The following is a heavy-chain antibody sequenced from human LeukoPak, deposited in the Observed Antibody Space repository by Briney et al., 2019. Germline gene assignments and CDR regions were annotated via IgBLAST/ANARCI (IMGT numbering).Heavy chain of an antibody. CDR1: DGSISSYY. J-gene: IGHJ5*02. CDR2: MDDSGST. V-gene: IGHV4-59*08. CDR3: ARQVNWFDP. Sequence: SETLSLTCTVSDGSISSYYWSWIRQPPGKGLEWIGYMDDSGSTNYNPSLTSRVTISVDTSKNQLSLKLNSVTAADTAVYYCARQVNWFDPWGQGTLVTVSS.